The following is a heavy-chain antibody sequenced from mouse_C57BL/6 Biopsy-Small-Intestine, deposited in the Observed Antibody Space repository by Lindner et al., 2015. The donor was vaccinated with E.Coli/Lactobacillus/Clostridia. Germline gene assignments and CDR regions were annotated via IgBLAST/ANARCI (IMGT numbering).Heavy chain of an antibody. J-gene: IGHJ3*01. Sequence: VQLQESGAELVRPGTSLKVSCKASGYAFTNYLIEWVKQRPGHGLEWIGEILPGSGHTNYNEKFKDKATITADTSSNTAYMQLSSLTAEDSAIYFCARNYDYAWFASWGQGTLVTVSA. CDR1: GYAFTNYL. CDR3: ARNYDYAWFAS. V-gene: IGHV1-54*02. D-gene: IGHD2-4*01. CDR2: ILPGSGHT.